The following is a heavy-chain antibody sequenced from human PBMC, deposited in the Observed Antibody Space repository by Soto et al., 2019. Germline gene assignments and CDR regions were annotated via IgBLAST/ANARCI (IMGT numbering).Heavy chain of an antibody. CDR1: GHTLTELS. CDR2: FDPEGGED. CDR3: ATLNSLRGAMITNITFDF. Sequence: ASVKVSCKISGHTLTELSIHWVRQAPGKGLEWMGGFDPEGGEDSYAQKWHGRVTVNEDTVTGTAYMELRGLKSDDTAVDYCATLNSLRGAMITNITFDFWGQGTPVTVSS. J-gene: IGHJ4*02. D-gene: IGHD3-10*01. V-gene: IGHV1-24*01.